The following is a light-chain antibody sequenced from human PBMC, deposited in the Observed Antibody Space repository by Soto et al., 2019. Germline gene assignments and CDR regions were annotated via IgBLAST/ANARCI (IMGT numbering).Light chain of an antibody. CDR2: EGS. Sequence: QSVLTQPASVSGSPGQSITISCTGTSSDVGSYNLVSWYQQHPGKAPKLMIYEGSKRPSGVSNRFSGSKSGNTASLPISGLXXXXXXXYYCCSYAGSSTFVVFGGGTQL. J-gene: IGLJ2*01. V-gene: IGLV2-23*03. CDR1: SSDVGSYNL. CDR3: CSYAGSSTFVV.